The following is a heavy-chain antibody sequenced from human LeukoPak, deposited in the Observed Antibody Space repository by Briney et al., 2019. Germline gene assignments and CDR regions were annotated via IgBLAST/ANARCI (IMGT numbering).Heavy chain of an antibody. CDR2: ILYSGYT. Sequence: PSQTLSLTCTVSGGSISSGDNYWSWIRQPPGKGLEWIGSILYSGYTYYNPSLKSRVTISVDTSKNHFSLRLSSVTAADTAVYYCARAGIYYYDSSGYFPDYWGQGALVTVSS. CDR3: ARAGIYYYDSSGYFPDY. V-gene: IGHV4-30-4*01. J-gene: IGHJ4*02. D-gene: IGHD3-22*01. CDR1: GGSISSGDNY.